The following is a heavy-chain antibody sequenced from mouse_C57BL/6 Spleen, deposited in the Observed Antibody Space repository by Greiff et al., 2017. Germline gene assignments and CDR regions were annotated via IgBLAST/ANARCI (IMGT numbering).Heavy chain of an antibody. Sequence: EVHLQLSGAELVRPWASVKLSCSASGFNIKDDYMHLVKQRPEQGLEWIGWIDPENGDTEYASKFQGKDTITADTSSNTAYLQLSSLTSEDTAVYYCTTLYDYDKRDYWGQGTSVTVSS. CDR3: TTLYDYDKRDY. D-gene: IGHD2-4*01. V-gene: IGHV14-4*01. J-gene: IGHJ4*01. CDR2: IDPENGDT. CDR1: GFNIKDDY.